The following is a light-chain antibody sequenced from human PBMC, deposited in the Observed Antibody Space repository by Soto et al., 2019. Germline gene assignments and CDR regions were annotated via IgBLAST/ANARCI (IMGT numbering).Light chain of an antibody. V-gene: IGKV3-15*01. CDR1: QSVRGN. CDR3: QQYNNWPFIT. J-gene: IGKJ5*01. CDR2: GAS. Sequence: EIVMTQSPAPLSVSPGERATLSCGSSQSVRGNLAWYQQKPGQSPRLLIYGASSRATGIPVRFSGSGSGTEFTLTISSLRSEDFAVYYCQQYNNWPFITLGQGTRLEIK.